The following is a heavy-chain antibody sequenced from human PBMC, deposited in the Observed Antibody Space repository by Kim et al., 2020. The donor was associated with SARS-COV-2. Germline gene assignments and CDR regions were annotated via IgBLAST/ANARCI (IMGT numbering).Heavy chain of an antibody. J-gene: IGHJ4*02. CDR3: AKVMATTSWVCVDY. V-gene: IGHV3-23*01. Sequence: ADSGRGRFTISRDNSKNTLYLQMNSLRAEDTAVYYCAKVMATTSWVCVDYWGQGTLVTVSS. D-gene: IGHD5-12*01.